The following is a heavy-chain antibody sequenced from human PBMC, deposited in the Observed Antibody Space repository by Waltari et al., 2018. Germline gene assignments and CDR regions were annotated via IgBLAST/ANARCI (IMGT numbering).Heavy chain of an antibody. CDR2: INEDGTTT. Sequence: DVQLVESGGGLVQPGGSLRLSCVDSGFIFSNSWMTWVRQVPGKGLLWVARINEDGTTTTYADAVRGRFAIYRDNARSTLYLQMNSLRVEDTAIYYCIRDLAGAWGRWGQGTLVTVSS. CDR3: IRDLAGAWGR. J-gene: IGHJ1*01. D-gene: IGHD1-26*01. V-gene: IGHV3-74*03. CDR1: GFIFSNSW.